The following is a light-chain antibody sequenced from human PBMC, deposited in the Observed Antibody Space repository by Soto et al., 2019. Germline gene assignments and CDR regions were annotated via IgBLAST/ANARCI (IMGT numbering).Light chain of an antibody. V-gene: IGKV1-9*01. J-gene: IGKJ4*01. Sequence: IQLTQSPSSLSASVGDRVTITCRASQGISSYLAWYQQKPGKAPKLLISAASTLQSGVPSRLSGSGSGTDFTLTISSLQHEDFATYYCQQFKSYPLTFGGGTKVEIK. CDR1: QGISSY. CDR3: QQFKSYPLT. CDR2: AAS.